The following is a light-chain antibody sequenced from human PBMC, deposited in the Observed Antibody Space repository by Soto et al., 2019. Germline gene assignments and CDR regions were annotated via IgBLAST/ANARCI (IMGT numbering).Light chain of an antibody. CDR3: QQYNNWPPIT. Sequence: IVLTHSPGTLSLSPGERATLSCRASQSVSSSYLAWYQQKPGQAPRLLIYGASSRATGIPDRFSGSGSGTEFTLTISSLQSEDFAVYYCQQYNNWPPITFGQGTRLEIK. CDR2: GAS. CDR1: QSVSSSY. V-gene: IGKV3-20*01. J-gene: IGKJ5*01.